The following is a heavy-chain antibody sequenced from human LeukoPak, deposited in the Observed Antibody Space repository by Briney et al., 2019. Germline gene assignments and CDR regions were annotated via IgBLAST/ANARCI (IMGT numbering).Heavy chain of an antibody. V-gene: IGHV4-34*01. J-gene: IGHJ4*02. CDR2: INHSGST. D-gene: IGHD1-26*01. CDR3: ASRGR. CDR1: GFTVSSNY. Sequence: GSLRLSCAASGFTVSSNYMSWVRQAPGKGLEWIGEINHSGSTNYNPSLKSRVSISIDTSKNQFSLNLTSVTAADTAVYYCASRGRWGQGTLVTVSS.